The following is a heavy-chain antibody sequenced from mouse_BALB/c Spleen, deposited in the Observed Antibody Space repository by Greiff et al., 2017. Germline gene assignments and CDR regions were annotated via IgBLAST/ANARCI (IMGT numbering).Heavy chain of an antibody. V-gene: IGHV3-6*02. J-gene: IGHJ4*01. Sequence: DVKLVESGPGLVKPSQSLSLTCSVTGYSITSGYYWNWIRQFPGNKLEWMGYISYDGSNNYNPSLKNRISITRDTSKNQFFLKLNSVTTEDTATYYCARDSLLRPYYAMDYWGQGTSVTVSS. CDR2: ISYDGSN. D-gene: IGHD1-2*01. CDR1: GYSITSGYY. CDR3: ARDSLLRPYYAMDY.